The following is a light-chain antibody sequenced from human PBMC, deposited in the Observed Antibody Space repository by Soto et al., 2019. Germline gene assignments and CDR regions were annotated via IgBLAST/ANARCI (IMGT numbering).Light chain of an antibody. Sequence: DIQMTQSPSSLSASVGDRVTITCQASQDINHFLNWYQQKPGKAPKLLIYDASNLDTGVPSRFSGSASVTHFPLPVSSLQPEDVATYYCQQYDDLPLTFGGGTTVEI. CDR1: QDINHF. CDR3: QQYDDLPLT. J-gene: IGKJ4*01. V-gene: IGKV1-33*01. CDR2: DAS.